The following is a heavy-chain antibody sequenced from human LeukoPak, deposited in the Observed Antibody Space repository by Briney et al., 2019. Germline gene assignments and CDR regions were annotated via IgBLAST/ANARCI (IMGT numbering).Heavy chain of an antibody. CDR2: IYHSGST. Sequence: PSETLSLTCAVSGYSLGSGYYWGWIRQPPGKGLEWIGSIYHSGSTYYNPSLKSRVTISVDTSKNQFSLKLSSVTAADTAVYYCARPVWFGESNWFDPWGQGTLVTVSS. J-gene: IGHJ5*02. V-gene: IGHV4-38-2*01. CDR1: GYSLGSGYY. CDR3: ARPVWFGESNWFDP. D-gene: IGHD3-10*01.